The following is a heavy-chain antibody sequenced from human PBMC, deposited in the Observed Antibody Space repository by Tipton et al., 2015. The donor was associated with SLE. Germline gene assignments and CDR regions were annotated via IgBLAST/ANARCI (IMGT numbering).Heavy chain of an antibody. CDR2: IKQDGSVQ. V-gene: IGHV3-7*01. J-gene: IGHJ2*01. Sequence: SLRLSCAASAFNFSSHWMTWVRQAPGKGLEWVANIKQDGSVQYYVDSVKGRFIISRDNAKNSLYLQMNSLRAEDTAVYFCGRRGWFFDLWGRGALVTVSS. CDR3: GRRGWFFDL. CDR1: AFNFSSHW.